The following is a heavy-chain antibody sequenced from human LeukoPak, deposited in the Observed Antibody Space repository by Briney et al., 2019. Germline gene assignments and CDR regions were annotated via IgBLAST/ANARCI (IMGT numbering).Heavy chain of an antibody. Sequence: ASVKVSCKASGYTFTGYYMHWVRQAPGQGLEWMGWINPNSGGTNYAQKFQGRVTMTRDTSISTAYLELSRLRSDDTAVYYCARTTMVAYAFDIWGQGTMVTVSS. CDR2: INPNSGGT. J-gene: IGHJ3*02. CDR3: ARTTMVAYAFDI. D-gene: IGHD1-14*01. CDR1: GYTFTGYY. V-gene: IGHV1-2*02.